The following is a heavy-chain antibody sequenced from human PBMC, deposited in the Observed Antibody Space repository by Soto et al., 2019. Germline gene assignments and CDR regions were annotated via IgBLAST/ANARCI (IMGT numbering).Heavy chain of an antibody. CDR1: GGSISSSSYY. V-gene: IGHV4-39*01. CDR2: IYYSGST. J-gene: IGHJ4*02. D-gene: IGHD2-2*02. Sequence: SETLSLTCTVSGGSISSSSYYWGWIRQPPGKGLEWIGSIYYSGSTYYNPSLKSRVTISVDTSKNQFSLKLSSVTAADTAVYYCARHAGLVVVPAAIAHWGQGTRGTVS. CDR3: ARHAGLVVVPAAIAH.